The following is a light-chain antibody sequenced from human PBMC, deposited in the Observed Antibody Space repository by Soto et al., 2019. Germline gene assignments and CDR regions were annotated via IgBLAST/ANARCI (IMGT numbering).Light chain of an antibody. Sequence: DVVMTQSPLSLPVTLGQPASISCRSSQSLIHSDGNTYLSWFQQRPGQSPRRLIYEVSDRDSGVPDRFTGSGSGTDFTQKISRVEAEDVGVYYCMHGTHWPWTFGQGTEVEIK. CDR2: EVS. V-gene: IGKV2-30*02. CDR3: MHGTHWPWT. J-gene: IGKJ1*01. CDR1: QSLIHSDGNTY.